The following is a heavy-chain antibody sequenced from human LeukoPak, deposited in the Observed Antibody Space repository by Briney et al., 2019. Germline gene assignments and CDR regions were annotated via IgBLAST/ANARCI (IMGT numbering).Heavy chain of an antibody. Sequence: SETLSLTCAVYGGSFSGYYWSWIRQPPGKGLEWIGEINHSGSTNYNPSLKSRVTISVDTSKNQFPLKLSSVTAADTAVYYCARVEMATPPWHFDLWGRGTLVTVSS. CDR2: INHSGST. D-gene: IGHD5-24*01. CDR3: ARVEMATPPWHFDL. V-gene: IGHV4-34*01. J-gene: IGHJ2*01. CDR1: GGSFSGYY.